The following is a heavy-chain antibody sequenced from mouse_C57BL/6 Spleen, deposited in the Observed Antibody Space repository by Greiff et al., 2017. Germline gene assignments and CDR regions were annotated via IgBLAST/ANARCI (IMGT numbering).Heavy chain of an antibody. CDR3: AIVDYYGSSYYAMDY. J-gene: IGHJ4*01. Sequence: VKLQESGPELVKPGASVKISCKASGYSFTSYYIHWVKQRPGQGLEWIGWIYPGSGNTKYNEKFKGKATLTADTSSSTAYMQLSSLTSEDSAVYYCAIVDYYGSSYYAMDYWGQGTSVTVSS. CDR1: GYSFTSYY. CDR2: IYPGSGNT. V-gene: IGHV1-66*01. D-gene: IGHD1-1*01.